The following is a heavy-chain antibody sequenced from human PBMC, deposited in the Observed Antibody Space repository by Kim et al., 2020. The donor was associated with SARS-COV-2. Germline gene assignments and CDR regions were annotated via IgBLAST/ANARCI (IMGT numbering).Heavy chain of an antibody. D-gene: IGHD3-3*01. J-gene: IGHJ4*02. CDR3: ARDPGVEGHFDY. V-gene: IGHV6-1*01. Sequence: DYAVSVKSRITINPDTPKNQFSLQLNSVTPEDTAVYYCARDPGVEGHFDYWGQGTLVTVSS.